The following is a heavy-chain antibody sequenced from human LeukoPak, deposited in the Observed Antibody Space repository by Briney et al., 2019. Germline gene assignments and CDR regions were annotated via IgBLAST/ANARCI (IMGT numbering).Heavy chain of an antibody. V-gene: IGHV3-48*01. CDR2: ISGSTLFGSGI. J-gene: IGHJ4*02. Sequence: GGSLRLSCAASGFTFSSYSMNWVRQTPGKGLEWLSYISGSTLFGSGIYYADSAKGRFTISRDNSKNTLYLQMNSLRAEDTAVYYCARVSYRITMVRGVLDYWGQGTLVTVSS. CDR3: ARVSYRITMVRGVLDY. D-gene: IGHD3-10*01. CDR1: GFTFSSYS.